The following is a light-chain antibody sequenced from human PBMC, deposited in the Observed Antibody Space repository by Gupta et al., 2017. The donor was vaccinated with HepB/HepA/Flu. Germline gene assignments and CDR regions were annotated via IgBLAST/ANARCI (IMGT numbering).Light chain of an antibody. J-gene: IGLJ1*01. Sequence: QSALPQPASVSGSPGQSITISCTGTSSDVGGYNYVSWYQQHPGKAPKLMIYDVSNRPSGVSNRFSGSKSGNTASLTISGRQDEDEADYYCSSYTSSSTRVFGTGTKVTVL. V-gene: IGLV2-14*03. CDR3: SSYTSSSTRV. CDR1: SSDVGGYNY. CDR2: DVS.